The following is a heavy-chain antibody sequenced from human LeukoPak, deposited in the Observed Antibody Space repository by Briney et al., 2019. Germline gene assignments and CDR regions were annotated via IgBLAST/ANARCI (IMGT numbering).Heavy chain of an antibody. CDR2: IYPGDSDT. V-gene: IGHV5-51*01. CDR3: AIRRRPRRIQLSSYYFDY. Sequence: GESLKISCKGSGYSFTSYWIGWVRQMPGKGLEWMGIIYPGDSDTRYSPSFQGQVTISADKSISTAYLQWSSLKASDTAMYYCAIRRRPRRIQLSSYYFDYWGQGTLVTVSS. CDR1: GYSFTSYW. J-gene: IGHJ4*02. D-gene: IGHD5-18*01.